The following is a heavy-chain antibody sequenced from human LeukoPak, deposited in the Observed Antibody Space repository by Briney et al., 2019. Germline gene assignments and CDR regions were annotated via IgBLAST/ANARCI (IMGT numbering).Heavy chain of an antibody. Sequence: ASVKVSCKASGYTFTGYYMHWVQQAPGQGLEWMGWISPNSGGTNYAQKFQGRVTMTRDTSISTAYMELSRLRSDDTAVYYCARGSGYSYGYPIYYFDYWGQGTLVTVSS. CDR2: ISPNSGGT. CDR1: GYTFTGYY. D-gene: IGHD5-18*01. CDR3: ARGSGYSYGYPIYYFDY. V-gene: IGHV1-2*02. J-gene: IGHJ4*02.